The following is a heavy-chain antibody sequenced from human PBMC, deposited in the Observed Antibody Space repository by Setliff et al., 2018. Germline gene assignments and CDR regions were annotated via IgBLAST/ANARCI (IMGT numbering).Heavy chain of an antibody. J-gene: IGHJ3*02. V-gene: IGHV1-18*04. CDR2: ISPYNGTT. D-gene: IGHD3-22*01. CDR1: GYTSNSYG. CDR3: ARSSDSGYYHQRDAFDI. Sequence: ASVKVSCKASGYTSNSYGINWLRQAPGQGLEWLGWISPYNGTTKYAQTVQDRITMATDASTRTSYMELSSLRSDDTAVYFCARSSDSGYYHQRDAFDIWGQGTRVTVSS.